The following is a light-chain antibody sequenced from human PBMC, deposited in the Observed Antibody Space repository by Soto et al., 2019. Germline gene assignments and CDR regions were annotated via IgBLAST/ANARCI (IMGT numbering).Light chain of an antibody. V-gene: IGKV1-5*01. CDR3: QQYDSYSPT. CDR2: DAS. CDR1: QSINNW. J-gene: IGKJ1*01. Sequence: DIQLTQSPSTLSASVGDRVTITGRASQSINNWLAWYQQKPGKAPNLLIYDASSLESGVPSRFSGSGSGTEFTLTISSLQPHDFATYYCQQYDSYSPTFGQGTKVDIK.